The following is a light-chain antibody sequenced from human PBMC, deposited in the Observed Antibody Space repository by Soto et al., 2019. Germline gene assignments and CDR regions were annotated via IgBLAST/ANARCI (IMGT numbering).Light chain of an antibody. J-gene: IGKJ1*01. CDR2: KAS. CDR1: QSISSW. V-gene: IGKV1-5*03. Sequence: DIQMTQSPSTLSASVGDRVTITCRASQSISSWLAWYQQKPGKAPKLLIYKASSLQSGVPSRFSGRGSGTEFTLTISSLHPDDFATYYCQQYNVYSRTFGQGTKVEIK. CDR3: QQYNVYSRT.